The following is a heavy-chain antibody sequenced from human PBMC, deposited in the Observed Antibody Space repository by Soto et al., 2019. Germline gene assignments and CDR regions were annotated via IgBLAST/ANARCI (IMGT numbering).Heavy chain of an antibody. V-gene: IGHV1-18*01. CDR1: GYTFTSYG. CDR3: ARWVTAAIYYYYYGMDV. Sequence: ASVKVSCKASGYTFTSYGISWVRQAPGQGLEWMGWISAYNGNTNYAQKLQGRVTMTTDTSTSTAYMEMRSLRSDDTAVYYCARWVTAAIYYYYYGMDVWGQGTTVTVSS. D-gene: IGHD2-2*01. CDR2: ISAYNGNT. J-gene: IGHJ6*02.